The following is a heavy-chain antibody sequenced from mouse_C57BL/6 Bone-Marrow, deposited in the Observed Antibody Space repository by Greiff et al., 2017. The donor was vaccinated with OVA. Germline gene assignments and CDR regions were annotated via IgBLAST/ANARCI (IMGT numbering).Heavy chain of an antibody. J-gene: IGHJ2*01. V-gene: IGHV5-4*03. CDR2: ISDGGSYT. Sequence: EVMLVESGGGLVQPGGSLKLTCAASGFTFSSYAMAWVRQTPEKRLEWVATISDGGSYTYYPDNVKGRFTISRDNAKNNLYLQMSHLKSEDTAMYYCARVWVGSYYFDYWGQGTTLTVSS. CDR3: ARVWVGSYYFDY. CDR1: GFTFSSYA. D-gene: IGHD2-10*02.